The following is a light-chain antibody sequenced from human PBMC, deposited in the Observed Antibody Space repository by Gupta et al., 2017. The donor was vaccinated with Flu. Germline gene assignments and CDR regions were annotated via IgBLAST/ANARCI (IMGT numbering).Light chain of an antibody. J-gene: IGLJ2*01. V-gene: IGLV2-14*01. CDR2: DVS. Sequence: QSALTQPASVSGSPGQSITISCTGTTSDVGGYNSVSWYQQSPGTAPKLMIYDVSNRPSGISNRFAGSKSGNTASLTISGLQAEDEADYYGSSYTSGSTLVVAFGGGTKLTVL. CDR1: TSDVGGYNS. CDR3: SSYTSGSTLVVA.